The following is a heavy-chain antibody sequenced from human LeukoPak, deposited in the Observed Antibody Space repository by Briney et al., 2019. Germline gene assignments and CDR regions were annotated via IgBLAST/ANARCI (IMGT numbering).Heavy chain of an antibody. CDR1: GGSVSSGSYY. V-gene: IGHV4-61*01. D-gene: IGHD5-18*01. CDR3: ARDGGYSYGYPPHFDY. CDR2: IYYSGGT. J-gene: IGHJ4*02. Sequence: SETLSLTCTVSGGSVSSGSYYWSWIRQPPGKGLEWIAYIYYSGGTDYNPSLKSRVTISVDTSKNQFSLKLSSVTAADTAVYYCARDGGYSYGYPPHFDYWGQGTLVTVSS.